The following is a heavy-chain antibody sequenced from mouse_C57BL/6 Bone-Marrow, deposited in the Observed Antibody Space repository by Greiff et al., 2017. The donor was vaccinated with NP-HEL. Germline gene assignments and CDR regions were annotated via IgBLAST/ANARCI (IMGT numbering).Heavy chain of an antibody. V-gene: IGHV5-6*01. Sequence: EVQLVESGGDLVKPGGSLKLSCAASGFTFSSYGMSWVRQTPDKRLEWVATISSGGSYTYYPDSVKGRFTISRDNAKNTLYLQMSSLKSEDTAMYYCARHRLVYWGQGTTLTVSS. CDR2: ISSGGSYT. CDR3: ARHRLVY. CDR1: GFTFSSYG. J-gene: IGHJ2*01.